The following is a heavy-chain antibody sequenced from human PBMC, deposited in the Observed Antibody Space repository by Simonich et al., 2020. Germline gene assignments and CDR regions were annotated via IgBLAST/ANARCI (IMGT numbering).Heavy chain of an antibody. CDR1: GFTFRSYA. V-gene: IGHV3-30*07. CDR3: AREGAGNDAFDI. J-gene: IGHJ3*02. D-gene: IGHD1-26*01. CDR2: KSKYGSNK. Sequence: QVQLVESGGGVVQPGRSLRLSCAASGFTFRSYAMHWVRQAPGKGRGWVAFKSKYGSNKYYADSVKGRFTISRDNSKNTLYLQMNSLRAEDTAVYYCAREGAGNDAFDIWGQGTMVTVSS.